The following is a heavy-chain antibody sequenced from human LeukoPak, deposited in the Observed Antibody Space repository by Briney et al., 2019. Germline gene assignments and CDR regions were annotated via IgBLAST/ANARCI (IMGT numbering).Heavy chain of an antibody. CDR1: GFTLSSYW. Sequence: GGSLRLSCAASGFTLSSYWMHRVRHAPGKGLVWVSRIKSDGSSTSYADSVKGRFTISRDNAKNMLSLQMNSLRAEDTAVYYCARGTGYGVFDIWGQGTMVTVSS. J-gene: IGHJ3*02. CDR3: ARGTGYGVFDI. CDR2: IKSDGSST. V-gene: IGHV3-74*01. D-gene: IGHD2-8*01.